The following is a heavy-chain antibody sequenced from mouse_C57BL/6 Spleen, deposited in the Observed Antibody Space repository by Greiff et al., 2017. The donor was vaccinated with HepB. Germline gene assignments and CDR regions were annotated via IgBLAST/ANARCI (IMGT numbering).Heavy chain of an antibody. Sequence: QVQLQQSGPELVKPGASVKISCKASGYAFSSSWMNWVKQRPGKGLEWIGRIYPGDGDTNYNGKFKGKATLTADKSSSTAYMQLSSLTSEDSAVYFWARSGGSSSWFAYWGQGTLVTVSA. J-gene: IGHJ3*01. V-gene: IGHV1-82*01. CDR3: ARSGGSSSWFAY. CDR2: IYPGDGDT. CDR1: GYAFSSSW. D-gene: IGHD1-1*01.